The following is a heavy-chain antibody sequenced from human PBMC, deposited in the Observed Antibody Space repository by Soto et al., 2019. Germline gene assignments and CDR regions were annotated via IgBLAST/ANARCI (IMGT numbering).Heavy chain of an antibody. CDR2: IDPSDSYT. J-gene: IGHJ6*02. V-gene: IGHV5-10-1*01. CDR3: ARHPNIVVVPAAIRSRHCYYYGMDV. CDR1: GYSFTSYW. Sequence: GESLKISCKGSGYSFTSYWISWVRQMPGKGLEWMGRIDPSDSYTNYSPSFQGHVTISADKSISTAYLQWSSLKASDTAMYYCARHPNIVVVPAAIRSRHCYYYGMDVWGQGTTVTVSS. D-gene: IGHD2-2*02.